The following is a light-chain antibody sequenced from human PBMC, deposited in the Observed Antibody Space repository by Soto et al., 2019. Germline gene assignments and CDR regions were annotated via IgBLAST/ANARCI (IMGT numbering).Light chain of an antibody. J-gene: IGKJ1*01. CDR1: QSIAAS. CDR2: DVS. Sequence: DVQMTQSPSTLSASVGDSVTITCRASQSIAASLAWYQLKPGEAPKLLIYDVSNLESGVPSRFSGSGSGTEFSLPIRSLHPDEFATYYCQQYDYSRTFGQGTKVEIK. CDR3: QQYDYSRT. V-gene: IGKV1-5*01.